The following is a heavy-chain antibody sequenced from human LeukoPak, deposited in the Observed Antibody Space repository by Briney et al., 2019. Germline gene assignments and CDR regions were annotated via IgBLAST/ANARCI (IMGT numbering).Heavy chain of an antibody. CDR1: GGFISSGSYY. D-gene: IGHD3-22*01. V-gene: IGHV4-61*02. Sequence: SETLSLTCTVSGGFISSGSYYWSWIRQPAGKGLEWIGRIYTSGSTNYNPSLKSRVTISVDTSKNEFSLNLSSVTAADTAVYYCASGYYYRGDYWGQGTLVTVSS. J-gene: IGHJ4*02. CDR2: IYTSGST. CDR3: ASGYYYRGDY.